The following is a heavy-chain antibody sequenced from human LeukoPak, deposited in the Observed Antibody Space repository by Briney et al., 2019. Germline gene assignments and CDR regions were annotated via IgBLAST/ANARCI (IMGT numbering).Heavy chain of an antibody. J-gene: IGHJ6*02. CDR3: ARGGSSSSYYNNYGMHL. D-gene: IGHD6-13*01. Sequence: ASVKVSCKASGCSLTRFDINWVRQGSGQGLEWMGWMNPKRGNTGYAPTFQGRVTNTRDNSIDTAFMELSSLRPDDTPGYYCARGGSSSSYYNNYGMHLWGQGPTITVSS. CDR1: GCSLTRFD. V-gene: IGHV1-8*01. CDR2: MNPKRGNT.